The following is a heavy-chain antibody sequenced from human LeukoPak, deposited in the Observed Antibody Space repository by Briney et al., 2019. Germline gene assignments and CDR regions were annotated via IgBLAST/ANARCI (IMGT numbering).Heavy chain of an antibody. Sequence: PSGTLSLTCTVSGDSLSSLDLWSWVRQPPGKGLEWIGEMYLSGTTHSNPSDKSRVTISIDKSKNQFFLNLSSVTAADTAAYYCAGLVGRYSSGLYYYYFDYWGQGTLVTVSS. CDR3: AGLVGRYSSGLYYYYFDY. CDR2: MYLSGTT. D-gene: IGHD3-22*01. CDR1: GDSLSSLDL. J-gene: IGHJ4*02. V-gene: IGHV4-4*02.